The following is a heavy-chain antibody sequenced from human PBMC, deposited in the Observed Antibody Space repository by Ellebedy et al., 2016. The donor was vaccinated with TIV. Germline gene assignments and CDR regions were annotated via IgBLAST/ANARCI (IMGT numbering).Heavy chain of an antibody. Sequence: GESLKISCRGSGYKLTNYWIGWVRQMPGKGLEWIGIIYPGDSNTMYSPSFQGQVTISADKSVSTAYLQWSSLKASDTAMYYCARRPFRSRSLYDYWGQGTLVTVSS. J-gene: IGHJ4*02. CDR3: ARRPFRSRSLYDY. D-gene: IGHD3-3*01. CDR1: GYKLTNYW. V-gene: IGHV5-51*01. CDR2: IYPGDSNT.